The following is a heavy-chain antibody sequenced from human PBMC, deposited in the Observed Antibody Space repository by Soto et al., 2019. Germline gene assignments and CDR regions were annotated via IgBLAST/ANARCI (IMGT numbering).Heavy chain of an antibody. CDR1: GFTFSSYA. D-gene: IGHD2-15*01. CDR2: SSGGGT. CDR3: AKKTLPTPIPYFDY. Sequence: GGSLRLSCAASGFTFSSYAMTWVRQVPGKGLEWVASSSGGGTYYADSVKGRFTISRDSSKNSQFLQMDSLRADDTAVYYCAKKTLPTPIPYFDYWGQGALVTVSS. V-gene: IGHV3-23*01. J-gene: IGHJ4*02.